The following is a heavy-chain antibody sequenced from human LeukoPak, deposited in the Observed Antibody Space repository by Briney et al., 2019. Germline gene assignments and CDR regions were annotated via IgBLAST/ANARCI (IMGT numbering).Heavy chain of an antibody. J-gene: IGHJ5*02. D-gene: IGHD1-14*01. CDR1: GFTFSSYA. CDR2: ISYDGRNE. CDR3: ARSGDTNRNWFDP. Sequence: GGSLRLSCAASGFTFSSYAMHWVRQAPGKGLEWVAVISYDGRNEYYADSVKSRFTISRDNSKNTLYVQMNSLRAEDTAVYYCARSGDTNRNWFDPWGQGTLVTVSS. V-gene: IGHV3-30*04.